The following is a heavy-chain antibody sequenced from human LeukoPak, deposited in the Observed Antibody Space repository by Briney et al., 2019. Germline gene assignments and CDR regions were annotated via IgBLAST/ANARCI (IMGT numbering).Heavy chain of an antibody. Sequence: PGGSLRLSCAASGFTFSSYAMSWVRQAPGKGLECVSDISGSGGSTYYADSVKGRFTISSDNSKNTLYLQMNSLRAEDTAVYYCARRGSSSFAPDDYWGQGTLVTVSS. D-gene: IGHD6-6*01. V-gene: IGHV3-23*01. CDR1: GFTFSSYA. CDR3: ARRGSSSFAPDDY. CDR2: ISGSGGST. J-gene: IGHJ4*02.